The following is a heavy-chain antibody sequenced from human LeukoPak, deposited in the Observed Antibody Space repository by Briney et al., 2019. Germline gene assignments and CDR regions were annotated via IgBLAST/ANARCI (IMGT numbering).Heavy chain of an antibody. CDR3: ARGQGDLTTVTPPNY. V-gene: IGHV4-59*01. CDR1: GGSISSYY. J-gene: IGHJ4*02. D-gene: IGHD4-17*01. CDR2: IYYSGST. Sequence: SETLSLTCTVSGGSISSYYWSWIRQPPGKGLEWIGYIYYSGSTNYNPSLKSRVTISVDTSKNQFSLKLSSVTAADTAVYYCARGQGDLTTVTPPNYWGQGTLVTVSS.